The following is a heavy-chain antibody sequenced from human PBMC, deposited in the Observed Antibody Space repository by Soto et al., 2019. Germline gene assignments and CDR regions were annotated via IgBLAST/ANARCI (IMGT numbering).Heavy chain of an antibody. D-gene: IGHD2-21*02. Sequence: SVKLSCKASGGTFSNHAISWVRQAPGQGLEWVGGIIPMFPTADYAQRFQGRVTITADDSTTTVYMELSGLRSEDTAMYYCARDDATYCGGDCYRYFYYGMDVWGQGTTVTVSS. J-gene: IGHJ6*02. V-gene: IGHV1-69*13. CDR3: ARDDATYCGGDCYRYFYYGMDV. CDR2: IIPMFPTA. CDR1: GGTFSNHA.